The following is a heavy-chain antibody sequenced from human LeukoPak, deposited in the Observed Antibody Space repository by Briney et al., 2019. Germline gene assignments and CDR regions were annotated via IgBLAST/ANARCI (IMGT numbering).Heavy chain of an antibody. D-gene: IGHD2-2*01. CDR1: GYSISSGFY. CDR2: IHHSGGT. Sequence: SETLSLTCAVSGYSISSGFYWGWIRQPPRKGLEWIGKIHHSGGTYYHPSLKSRVTISVDTSKNQFSLKLTSVTAADTAVYYCARLDGYQLLLNYWGQGTLVTVSS. J-gene: IGHJ4*02. CDR3: ARLDGYQLLLNY. V-gene: IGHV4-38-2*01.